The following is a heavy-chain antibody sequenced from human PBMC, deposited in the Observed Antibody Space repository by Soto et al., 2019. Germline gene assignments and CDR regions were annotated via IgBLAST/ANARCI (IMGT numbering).Heavy chain of an antibody. CDR1: GDSISGSQW. V-gene: IGHV4-4*02. D-gene: IGHD2-2*01. CDR3: GRALTSNANCIDP. CDR2: ISHTGKT. Sequence: SETLSLTCAVSGDSISGSQWWSWVRLPPGKGLEWIGEISHTGKTYYNPSLESRLTMSVDRSKNQFSLRLTSVTAADTAVYFCGRALTSNANCIDPWGQGTLVTVSS. J-gene: IGHJ5*02.